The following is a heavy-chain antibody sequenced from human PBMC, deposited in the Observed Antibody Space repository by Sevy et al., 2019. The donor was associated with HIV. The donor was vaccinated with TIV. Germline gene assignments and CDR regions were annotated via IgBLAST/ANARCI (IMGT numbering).Heavy chain of an antibody. Sequence: GGSLRLSCAASGSTFATYWMTWVRQAPGKGLEWVAYIKQDGTDKYYVDSVKGRFTISRDNAKNSLYLHMSGLRAEDTAVYYCARALADWGSFHYSSWGRGTLVTVSS. J-gene: IGHJ4*02. V-gene: IGHV3-7*01. CDR2: IKQDGTDK. CDR1: GSTFATYW. CDR3: ARALADWGSFHYSS. D-gene: IGHD3-16*02.